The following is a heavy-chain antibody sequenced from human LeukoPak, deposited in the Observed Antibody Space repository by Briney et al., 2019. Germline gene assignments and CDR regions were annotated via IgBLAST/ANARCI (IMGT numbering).Heavy chain of an antibody. CDR1: GYTFTSYG. CDR3: ARDADDIVVVPAAMGQKYYYYYYGMDV. Sequence: ASVKVSCKASGYTFTSYGISRVRQAPGQGLEWMGWISAYNGNTNYAQKLQGRVTMTTDTSTSTAYMELRSLRSDDTAVYYCARDADDIVVVPAAMGQKYYYYYYGMDVWGQGTTVTVSS. J-gene: IGHJ6*02. V-gene: IGHV1-18*01. CDR2: ISAYNGNT. D-gene: IGHD2-2*01.